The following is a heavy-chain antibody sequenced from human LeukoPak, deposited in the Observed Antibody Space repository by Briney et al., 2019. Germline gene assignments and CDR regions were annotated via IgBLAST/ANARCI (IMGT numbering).Heavy chain of an antibody. D-gene: IGHD6-13*01. J-gene: IGHJ6*03. CDR1: GFTLRSYA. Sequence: PGGSLRLSCAASGFTLRSYAMSWVRQAPRQGLEWVSGVSGSDSTTYYADSVKGRFTASRDNSKNKLYLQMNGLRVEDTAVYYCAKDRRPPQLEGDLMDVWGKGTTVTVSS. CDR2: VSGSDSTT. V-gene: IGHV3-23*01. CDR3: AKDRRPPQLEGDLMDV.